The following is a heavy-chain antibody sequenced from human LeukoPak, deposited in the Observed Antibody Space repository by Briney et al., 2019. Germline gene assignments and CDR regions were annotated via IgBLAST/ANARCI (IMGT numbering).Heavy chain of an antibody. CDR2: ISGDGSST. J-gene: IGHJ4*02. Sequence: GGSLRLSCAASGFTFDDYAMHWVRQAPGKGLEWVSLISGDGSSTYYADSVKGRFTISRGNSKNSLYLQMNSLRTEDTALYYCAKDNTAMVMLHYWGQGTLVTVSS. CDR1: GFTFDDYA. V-gene: IGHV3-43*02. CDR3: AKDNTAMVMLHY. D-gene: IGHD5-18*01.